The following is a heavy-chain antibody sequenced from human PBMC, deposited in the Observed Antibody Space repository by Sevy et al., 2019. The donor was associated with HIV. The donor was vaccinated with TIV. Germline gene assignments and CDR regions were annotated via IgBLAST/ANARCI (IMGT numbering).Heavy chain of an antibody. D-gene: IGHD3-22*01. CDR1: GFTVSSNY. J-gene: IGHJ4*02. Sequence: GGSLRLSCAASGFTVSSNYMCWVRQAPGMGLEWVSVIYSGGSTYYADSVKGRFTISRDNSKNTLYLQMNSLRAEDTAVYYCARTGDSSGYYYFGGQRTLVTVSS. CDR3: ARTGDSSGYYYF. CDR2: IYSGGST. V-gene: IGHV3-53*01.